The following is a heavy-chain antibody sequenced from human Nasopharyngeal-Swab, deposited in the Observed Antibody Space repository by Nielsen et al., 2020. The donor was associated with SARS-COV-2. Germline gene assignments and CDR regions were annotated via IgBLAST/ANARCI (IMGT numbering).Heavy chain of an antibody. V-gene: IGHV4-34*01. CDR3: AREYSSSSALLDY. J-gene: IGHJ4*02. CDR2: INHSGST. Sequence: SETLSLTCAVYGGSFSGYYWSWIRQTPGKGLEWIGEINHSGSTNYNPSLKSRVTISVDTSKNQFSLKLSSVTAADTAVYYCAREYSSSSALLDYWGQGTLVTVSS. D-gene: IGHD6-6*01. CDR1: GGSFSGYY.